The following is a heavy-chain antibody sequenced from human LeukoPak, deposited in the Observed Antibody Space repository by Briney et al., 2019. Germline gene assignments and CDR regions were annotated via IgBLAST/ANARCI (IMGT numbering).Heavy chain of an antibody. D-gene: IGHD1-26*01. CDR1: GFTFDDYG. Sequence: PGGSLRLSCAASGFTFDDYGVSWVRHAPGKGLEWVSGINWNGGSTGYADSVKGRFTISRDNAKNSLYLQMNSLRAEDTALYYCASGGIYYGTAFDFWGQGSLVTVSA. V-gene: IGHV3-20*04. CDR3: ASGGIYYGTAFDF. J-gene: IGHJ4*02. CDR2: INWNGGST.